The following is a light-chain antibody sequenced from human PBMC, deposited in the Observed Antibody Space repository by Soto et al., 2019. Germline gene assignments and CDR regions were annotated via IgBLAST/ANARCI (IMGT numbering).Light chain of an antibody. Sequence: QSALTQPASVSGSPGQSITISCTGTSSDVGGYNYVSWYQQHPGKAPKLMIYDVSNRPSGVSNRFSGSKSGNTASLTISGPQAGDEADYYCSSYTSSSSLWVFGTGTKVTVL. CDR2: DVS. CDR1: SSDVGGYNY. J-gene: IGLJ1*01. CDR3: SSYTSSSSLWV. V-gene: IGLV2-14*01.